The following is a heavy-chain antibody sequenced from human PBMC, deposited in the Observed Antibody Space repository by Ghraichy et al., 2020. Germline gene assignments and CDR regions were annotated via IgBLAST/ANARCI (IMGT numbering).Heavy chain of an antibody. CDR3: ARDHGSGAYYYYGMDV. CDR1: GYTFTSYY. Sequence: ASVKVSCKASGYTFTSYYMHWVRQAPGQGLEWMGIINPSGGSTSYAQKFQGRVTMTRDTSTSTVYMELSSLRSEDTAVYYCARDHGSGAYYYYGMDVWGQGTTVTVSS. CDR2: INPSGGST. V-gene: IGHV1-46*01. D-gene: IGHD3-10*01. J-gene: IGHJ6*02.